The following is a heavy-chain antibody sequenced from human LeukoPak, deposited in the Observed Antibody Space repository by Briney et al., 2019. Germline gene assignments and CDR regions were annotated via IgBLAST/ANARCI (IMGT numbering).Heavy chain of an antibody. CDR1: GGSFSGHY. Sequence: KPSETLSLTCAVYGGSFSGHYWSWIRQPPGKGLEWIGEINHSGSTNYNPSLKSRVTISVDTSKNQFSLKLSSVTAADTAVYYCASRSFYYFDYWGQGTLVTVSS. CDR2: INHSGST. D-gene: IGHD2-15*01. CDR3: ASRSFYYFDY. J-gene: IGHJ4*02. V-gene: IGHV4-34*01.